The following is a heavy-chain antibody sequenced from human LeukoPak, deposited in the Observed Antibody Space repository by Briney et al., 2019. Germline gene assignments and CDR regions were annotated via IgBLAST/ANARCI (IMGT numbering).Heavy chain of an antibody. CDR3: TRNSGWYGLS. V-gene: IGHV3-23*01. J-gene: IGHJ1*01. D-gene: IGHD6-19*01. Sequence: GGSLRLSCAASGFTLSSYEMSWIRQAPGKGLEWVSSIDYDGDSGHYADSVKGRFTISRDNSNNTLFLHLNSLRGEDTAVYYCTRNSGWYGLSWGQGTLVTVSS. CDR2: IDYDGDSG. CDR1: GFTLSSYE.